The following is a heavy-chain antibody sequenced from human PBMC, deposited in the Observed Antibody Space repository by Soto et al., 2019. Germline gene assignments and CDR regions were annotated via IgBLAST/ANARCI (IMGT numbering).Heavy chain of an antibody. D-gene: IGHD1-26*01. CDR1: GGSISSSSSNY. Sequence: QVQLQESGPGLVKPSGHLSLTCSESGGSISSSSSNYWSWVRQPPGKGLEWIGDTYESGSTNYNPSLTSRVTISMDKPKNEFSVKVTSVTAADTAVYYCAREVAGIPWYFDLWGRGTLVAVSS. J-gene: IGHJ2*01. V-gene: IGHV4-4*02. CDR2: TYESGST. CDR3: AREVAGIPWYFDL.